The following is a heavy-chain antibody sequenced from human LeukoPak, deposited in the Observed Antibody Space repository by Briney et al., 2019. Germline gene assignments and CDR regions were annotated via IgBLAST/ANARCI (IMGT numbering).Heavy chain of an antibody. CDR3: ARDVGPFGADAFDI. CDR2: ICTSGST. J-gene: IGHJ3*02. V-gene: IGHV4-4*07. CDR1: GGSISSYY. D-gene: IGHD3-10*01. Sequence: SETLSLTCTVSGGSISSYYWSWIRQPAGKGLEWIGRICTSGSTNYNPSLKSRVTMSVDTSKNQFSLKLSSVTAADTAVYYCARDVGPFGADAFDIWGQGTMVTVSS.